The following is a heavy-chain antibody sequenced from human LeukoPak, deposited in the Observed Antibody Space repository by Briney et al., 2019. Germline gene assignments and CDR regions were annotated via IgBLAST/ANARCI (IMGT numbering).Heavy chain of an antibody. CDR2: INHSGST. CDR3: ARQGGSGSYYMTSFDP. J-gene: IGHJ5*02. V-gene: IGHV4-34*01. CDR1: GGSFSGYH. Sequence: SETLSLTCAVYGGSFSGYHWSWIRQPPGKGLEWIGEINHSGSTNYNPSLKSRVTISVDTSKNQFSLKLSSVIAADTAVYYCARQGGSGSYYMTSFDPWGQGTLVTVSS. D-gene: IGHD3-10*01.